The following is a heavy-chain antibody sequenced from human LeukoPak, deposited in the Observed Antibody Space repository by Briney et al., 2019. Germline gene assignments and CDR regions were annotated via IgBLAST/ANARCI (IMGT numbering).Heavy chain of an antibody. Sequence: NASETLSLTCTVPGGSISSSSYYSGWIRQPPGKGLEWTGRIYYSVSTYYNPCLKSRVTISIDTSKNQFYLKLSSLTAADTAVYYCARRDDSSGYHKIFDYWGPGTLVTVSS. D-gene: IGHD3-22*01. J-gene: IGHJ4*02. CDR3: ARRDDSSGYHKIFDY. CDR1: GGSISSSSYY. V-gene: IGHV4-39*01. CDR2: IYYSVST.